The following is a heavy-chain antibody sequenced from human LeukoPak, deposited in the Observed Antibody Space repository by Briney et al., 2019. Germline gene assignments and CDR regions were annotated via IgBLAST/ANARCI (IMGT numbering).Heavy chain of an antibody. V-gene: IGHV3-23*01. J-gene: IGHJ4*02. CDR3: AKPTRGATGYYFDY. CDR2: ISGSGGST. CDR1: GFTFSSYA. D-gene: IGHD3-9*01. Sequence: GGSLRLSCAASGFTFSSYAMSWVRQAPGKGVEWVSAISGSGGSTYYADSVKGRFTISRDNSKNTLYLQMNSLRAEDTAVYYCAKPTRGATGYYFDYWGQGTLVTVSS.